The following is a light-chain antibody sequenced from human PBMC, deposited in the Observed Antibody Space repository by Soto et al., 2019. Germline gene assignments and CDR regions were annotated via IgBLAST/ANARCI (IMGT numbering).Light chain of an antibody. CDR1: SSNIGSNY. CDR2: RNN. V-gene: IGLV1-47*01. Sequence: QSVLTQPPSASGTPGQRVTISCSGSSSNIGSNYVYWYQQLPGTAPKLLIYRNNQRPSGGADRLSGSQSGTSASLAISGLRSENEAHYYCAEWEDSLSGFFGTGTKLTVL. CDR3: AEWEDSLSGF. J-gene: IGLJ1*01.